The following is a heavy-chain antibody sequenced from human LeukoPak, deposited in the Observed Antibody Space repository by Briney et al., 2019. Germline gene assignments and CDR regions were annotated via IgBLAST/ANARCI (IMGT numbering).Heavy chain of an antibody. CDR3: AGAQNYHDRSGYSDDTFDV. J-gene: IGHJ3*01. D-gene: IGHD3-22*01. V-gene: IGHV1-2*06. CDR2: VNPDSGGI. CDR1: GYTFTSYG. Sequence: ASVKVSCKASGYTFTSYGISWVRQAPGQGLEWMGRVNPDSGGINYAQKFQGRVTMTRDTSINTAFVELRRLRSDDTATYYCAGAQNYHDRSGYSDDTFDVWGHGTMITVSS.